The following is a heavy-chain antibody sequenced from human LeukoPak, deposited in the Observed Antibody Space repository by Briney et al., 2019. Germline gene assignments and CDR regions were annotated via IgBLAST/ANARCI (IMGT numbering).Heavy chain of an antibody. D-gene: IGHD3-10*01. Sequence: SETLSLTCAVYGGSFSGYYWSWIRQPPGKGLEWIGEINHSGSTNYNPSLKSRVTISVDTSKNQFSLKLSSATAADTAVYYCARYYYGSGSYYYYYYYMDVWGKGTTVTVSS. CDR2: INHSGST. V-gene: IGHV4-34*01. CDR1: GGSFSGYY. J-gene: IGHJ6*03. CDR3: ARYYYGSGSYYYYYYYMDV.